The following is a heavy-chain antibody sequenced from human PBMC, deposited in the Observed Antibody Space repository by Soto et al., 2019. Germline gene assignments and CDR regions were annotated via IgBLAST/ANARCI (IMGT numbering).Heavy chain of an antibody. V-gene: IGHV1-2*02. CDR3: ASGGAAGAFFDY. D-gene: IGHD3-10*01. CDR1: GYTFTGYY. Sequence: GASVKVSCKASGYTFTGYYVHWVRQAPGQGLEWMGWINPNSGDTNYAQKFQGRVTMTRDTSISTAYMELSRLRSDDTAMYYCASGGAAGAFFDYWGQGALVTVS. J-gene: IGHJ4*02. CDR2: INPNSGDT.